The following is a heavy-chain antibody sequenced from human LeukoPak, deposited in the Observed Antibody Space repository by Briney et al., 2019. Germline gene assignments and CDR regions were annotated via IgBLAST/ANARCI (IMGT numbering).Heavy chain of an antibody. CDR1: GFTFSSYS. CDR3: AGHDYGDLVAFDI. V-gene: IGHV3-21*01. CDR2: ISSSSSYT. J-gene: IGHJ3*02. Sequence: NPGGSLRLSCAASGFTFSSYSMNWVRQAPGKGLEWVSSISSSSSYTYYADSVKGRFTISRDNAKNSLYLQMNSLRAEDTAVYYCAGHDYGDLVAFDIWGQGTMVTVSS. D-gene: IGHD4-17*01.